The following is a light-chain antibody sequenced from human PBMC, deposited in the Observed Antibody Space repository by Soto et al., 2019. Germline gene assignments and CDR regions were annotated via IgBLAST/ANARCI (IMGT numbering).Light chain of an antibody. V-gene: IGLV2-14*01. Sequence: QSALTQPASVSGAPGQSITISCAGASSDVGGYNYVSWYQQHPGKAPKLMIYDVSNRPSGVSDRFSGSKSGNTASLTISGLQADDEAEYYCSSYTSRSTVVFGGGTKLTVL. CDR1: SSDVGGYNY. J-gene: IGLJ2*01. CDR2: DVS. CDR3: SSYTSRSTVV.